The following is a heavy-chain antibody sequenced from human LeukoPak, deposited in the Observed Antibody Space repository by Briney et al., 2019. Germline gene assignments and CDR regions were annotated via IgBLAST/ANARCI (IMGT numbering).Heavy chain of an antibody. CDR3: ARGAVGGYSNYGSLTSRPPYYYYYGMDV. CDR2: IYYSGST. D-gene: IGHD4-11*01. J-gene: IGHJ6*02. CDR1: GGSISSSSYY. V-gene: IGHV4-39*01. Sequence: SSETLSLTCTVSGGSISSSSYYWGWLRQPPGKGLEWIGSIYYSGSTYYNPSLKSRVTISVDTSKNQFSLKLSSVTAADTAVYYCARGAVGGYSNYGSLTSRPPYYYYYGMDVWGQGTTVTVSS.